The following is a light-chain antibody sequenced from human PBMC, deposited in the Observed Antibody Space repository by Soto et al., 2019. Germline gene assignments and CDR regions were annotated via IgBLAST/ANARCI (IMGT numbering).Light chain of an antibody. CDR1: SSDVGAYNY. J-gene: IGLJ3*02. Sequence: QSALTQPPSASGSPGQSVTISCTGTSSDVGAYNYVSWYQQHAGKAPKLVIYEVTKRPSGVPDRFSGSKSANTASLTVSGPQDEDEADYYCSSFAPSNTRVFGGGTKLTVL. V-gene: IGLV2-8*01. CDR2: EVT. CDR3: SSFAPSNTRV.